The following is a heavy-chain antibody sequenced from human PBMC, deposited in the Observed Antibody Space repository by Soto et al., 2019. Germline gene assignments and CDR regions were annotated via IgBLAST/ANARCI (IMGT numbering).Heavy chain of an antibody. D-gene: IGHD3-22*01. CDR2: VYYAGTT. J-gene: IGHJ4*02. CDR3: ARLGAYYQALDS. V-gene: IGHV4-59*08. CDR1: DGSITPNY. Sequence: QIQLQESGPGLVKPSETLSLSCTVSDGSITPNYYTWVRQPPGRGLEWIGYVYYAGTTTYHPSLKSRVTISIDTSKNEVSLKLTSVTAAGTAVYYCARLGAYYQALDSWGQGTLVTVSS.